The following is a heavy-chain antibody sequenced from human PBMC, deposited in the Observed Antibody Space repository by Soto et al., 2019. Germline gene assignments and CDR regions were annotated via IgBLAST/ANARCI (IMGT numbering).Heavy chain of an antibody. CDR3: AHIPNYYQYDWFDP. J-gene: IGHJ5*02. D-gene: IGHD3-16*01. V-gene: IGHV2-5*02. Sequence: QITLKESGPTLVKPTQTLTLTCTFSGFSLTTRGVGVGWIRQPPGKALECLPLIYWDDDKRYSPSLQSRLSSTKDTSKNQVVPTMTNVDPVDTATYYCAHIPNYYQYDWFDPWGQGTLVSVSS. CDR1: GFSLTTRGVG. CDR2: IYWDDDK.